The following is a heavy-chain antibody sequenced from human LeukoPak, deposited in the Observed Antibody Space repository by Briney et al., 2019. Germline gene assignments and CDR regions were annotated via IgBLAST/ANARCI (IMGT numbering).Heavy chain of an antibody. V-gene: IGHV3-33*08. Sequence: PGRSLRLSCAASGFTFSSYGMHWVRQAPGKGLEWVAVIWYDGSNKYYADSVKGRFTISRDNSKNTLYLQMNSLRAEDTAVYYCARGGLLLWFGESLDYWGQGTLVTVSS. D-gene: IGHD3-10*01. CDR1: GFTFSSYG. CDR3: ARGGLLLWFGESLDY. CDR2: IWYDGSNK. J-gene: IGHJ4*02.